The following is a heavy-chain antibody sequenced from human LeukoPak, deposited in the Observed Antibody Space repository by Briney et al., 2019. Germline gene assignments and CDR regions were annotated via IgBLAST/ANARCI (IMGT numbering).Heavy chain of an antibody. CDR2: INHSGST. CDR3: ASGAGFFDY. D-gene: IGHD6-19*01. J-gene: IGHJ4*02. V-gene: IGHV4-34*01. CDR1: GGSFSGYY. Sequence: SETLSLTCAVYGGSFSGYYWSWIRQPPGNGLEWIGEINHSGSTNYNPSLKSRVTISVDTSKNQFSLKLSSVTAADTAVYYCASGAGFFDYWGQGTLVTVSS.